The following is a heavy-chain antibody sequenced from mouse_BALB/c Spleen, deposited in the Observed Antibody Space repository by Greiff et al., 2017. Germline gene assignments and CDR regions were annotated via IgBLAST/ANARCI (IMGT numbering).Heavy chain of an antibody. CDR1: GFAFSSYD. V-gene: IGHV5-12-1*01. Sequence: EVQLQESGGGLVKPGGSLKLSCAASGFAFSSYDMSWVRQTPEKRLEWVADISSGGGSTYYPDTVKGRFTISRDNAKNTLYLQMSSLKSEDTAMYYCARHGGATLADYWGQGTTLTVSS. D-gene: IGHD3-1*01. CDR3: ARHGGATLADY. J-gene: IGHJ2*01. CDR2: ISSGGGST.